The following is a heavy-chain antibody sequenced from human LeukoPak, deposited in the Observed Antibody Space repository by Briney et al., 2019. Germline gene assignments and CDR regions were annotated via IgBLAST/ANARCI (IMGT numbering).Heavy chain of an antibody. V-gene: IGHV3-7*01. D-gene: IGHD5-12*01. Sequence: GGSLRLSCAASGFTFSNYWMSWVRQAPGKRLEWVANIKQDGSGKYYVDSVKGRFTISRDNAKNSLYLQMKSLRAEDTAVYYCAREGGYSGYVDYWGQGTLVTVSS. CDR1: GFTFSNYW. CDR2: IKQDGSGK. J-gene: IGHJ4*02. CDR3: AREGGYSGYVDY.